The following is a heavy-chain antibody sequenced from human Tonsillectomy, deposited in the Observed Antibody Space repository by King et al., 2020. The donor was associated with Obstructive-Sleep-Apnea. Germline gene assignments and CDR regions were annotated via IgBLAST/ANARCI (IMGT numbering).Heavy chain of an antibody. CDR1: EFTFSSYA. CDR3: AKSNLEVLLWFGEPPNVAFDI. J-gene: IGHJ3*02. V-gene: IGHV3-23*04. CDR2: ISGSGGST. D-gene: IGHD3-10*01. Sequence: VQLVESGGGLVQPGESLRLSCVASEFTFSSYAMSWVRQAPGKGLEWVSAISGSGGSTYFADSVKGRFTISRDNSKNTLYLQMNSLRAEDTAVYYCAKSNLEVLLWFGEPPNVAFDIWGHGTMVTVSS.